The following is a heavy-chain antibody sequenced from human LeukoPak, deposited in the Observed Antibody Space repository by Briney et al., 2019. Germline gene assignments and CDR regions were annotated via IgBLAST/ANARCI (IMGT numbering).Heavy chain of an antibody. CDR2: IAYDGGKK. J-gene: IGHJ4*03. CDR3: AKYGDCGGGSCYDPSSFDY. V-gene: IGHV3-30*18. Sequence: GTSQRPSHAPSAFTFSRHEMHSARHAPGKGLEWVALIAYDGGKKDYADSVTGRLTISRNTAKNSLCLQINRLRAEHTSMYDCAKYGDCGGGSCYDPSSFDYWGQGTLVTVSS. CDR1: AFTFSRHE. D-gene: IGHD2-15*01.